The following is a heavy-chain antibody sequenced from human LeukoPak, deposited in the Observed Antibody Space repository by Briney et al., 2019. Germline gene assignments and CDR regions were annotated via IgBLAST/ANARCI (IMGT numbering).Heavy chain of an antibody. CDR1: GDTIRSSSYY. D-gene: IGHD6-13*01. V-gene: IGHV4-39*07. Sequence: PSETLSLTCTVSGDTIRSSSYYWGWIRQAPGKGLEWIGSMYDSGSTYYNPSLKSRVTISVDTSKNQFSLNLSSVTAADTAVYYCAREGSSWGPFDYWGQGTLVTVSS. CDR2: MYDSGST. CDR3: AREGSSWGPFDY. J-gene: IGHJ4*02.